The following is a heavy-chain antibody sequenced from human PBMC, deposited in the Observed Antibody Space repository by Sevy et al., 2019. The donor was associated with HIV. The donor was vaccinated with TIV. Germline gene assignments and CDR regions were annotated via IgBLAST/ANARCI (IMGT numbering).Heavy chain of an antibody. V-gene: IGHV3-21*01. CDR2: ISSSSSYI. D-gene: IGHD4-17*01. Sequence: GGSLRLSCAASGFTFSSYSMNWVRQAPVKGLEWVSSISSSSSYIYYADSVKGRFTISRDNAKNSLYLQMNSLRAEDTAVYYCARVLRIGDYPFDYWGQGTLVTVSS. CDR3: ARVLRIGDYPFDY. CDR1: GFTFSSYS. J-gene: IGHJ4*02.